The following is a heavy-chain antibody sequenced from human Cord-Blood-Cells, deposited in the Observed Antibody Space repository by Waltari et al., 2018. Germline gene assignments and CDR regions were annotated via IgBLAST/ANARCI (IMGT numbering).Heavy chain of an antibody. D-gene: IGHD2-21*02. CDR3: ASGVVTGGGWFDY. CDR1: GGSIRSSY. Sequence: QVQLQESGPGLVKPSETLSLTCTVPGGSIRSSYWICIRQPPGKGLEWFGYIYYSGSTNYNPSLKSRVTISVDTSKNQFSLKLSSVTAADTAVYYCASGVVTGGGWFDYWGQGTLVTVSS. V-gene: IGHV4-59*01. CDR2: IYYSGST. J-gene: IGHJ4*02.